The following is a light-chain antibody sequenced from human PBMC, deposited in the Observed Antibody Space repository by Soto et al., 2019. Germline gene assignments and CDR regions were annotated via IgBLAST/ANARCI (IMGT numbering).Light chain of an antibody. J-gene: IGKJ3*01. CDR3: QQSYNTTIT. CDR2: AAS. Sequence: DIQMTQSPSSLSASVGDRVIITCRASQTISTYLNWFQQKPGQAPKLLIYAASFLQSGVPSRFSGSGSGTAFTLTISSLDPEDFATYFCQQSYNTTITFGPGTKVDIX. CDR1: QTISTY. V-gene: IGKV1-39*01.